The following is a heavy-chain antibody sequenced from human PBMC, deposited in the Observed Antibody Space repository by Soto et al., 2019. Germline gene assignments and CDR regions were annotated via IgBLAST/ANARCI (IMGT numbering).Heavy chain of an antibody. D-gene: IGHD3-10*01. CDR1: GFTFSSYS. CDR2: ISSSSSYI. J-gene: IGHJ6*02. V-gene: IGHV3-21*01. Sequence: PGGSLRLSCAASGFTFSSYSMNWVRQAPGKGLEWVSSISSSSSYIYYADSVKGRFTISRDNAKNSLYLQMNSLRAEDTAVYYCARALYGSGSFYYYGMDVWGQGTTVTV. CDR3: ARALYGSGSFYYYGMDV.